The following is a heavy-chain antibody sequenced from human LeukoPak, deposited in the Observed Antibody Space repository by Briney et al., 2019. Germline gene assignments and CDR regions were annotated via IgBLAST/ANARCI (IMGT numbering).Heavy chain of an antibody. CDR3: AKDWGGRGCCGDYFDY. CDR2: IRHDGSDK. D-gene: IGHD6-19*01. V-gene: IGHV3-30*02. CDR1: GFTFSSYA. Sequence: GGSLRLSCAASGFTFSSYAMHWVRQAPGKGLEWVAFIRHDGSDKLYAESVKGRFTISRDNSKNTVSLQMNSLRSGDTAVYYCAKDWGGRGCCGDYFDYWGQGSLVTVSS. J-gene: IGHJ4*02.